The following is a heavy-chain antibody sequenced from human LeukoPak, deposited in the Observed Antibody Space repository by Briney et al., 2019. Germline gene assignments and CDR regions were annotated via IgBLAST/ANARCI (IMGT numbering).Heavy chain of an antibody. CDR2: IVPIFGTA. V-gene: IGHV1-69*13. Sequence: SVKVSYKASGGTFSSYAISWVRQAPGQGLEWMGGIVPIFGTANYAQKFQGRVTITADESTSTAYMELSSLRSEDTAVYYCARELPFSSGWYWFDPWGQGTLVTVSS. D-gene: IGHD6-19*01. CDR1: GGTFSSYA. CDR3: ARELPFSSGWYWFDP. J-gene: IGHJ5*02.